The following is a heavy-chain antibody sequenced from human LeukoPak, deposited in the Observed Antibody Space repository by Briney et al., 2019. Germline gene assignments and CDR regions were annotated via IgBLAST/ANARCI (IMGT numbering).Heavy chain of an antibody. V-gene: IGHV4-34*01. CDR1: GGSFSGYY. CDR2: INHSGST. D-gene: IGHD3-3*01. Sequence: SETLSLTCAVYGGSFSGYYWSWIRQPPGKGLGWIGEINHSGSTNYNPSLKSRVTISVDTSKNQFSLKLSSVTAADTAVYYCARHGYDFWSGYYGYYFDYWGQGTLVTVSS. J-gene: IGHJ4*02. CDR3: ARHGYDFWSGYYGYYFDY.